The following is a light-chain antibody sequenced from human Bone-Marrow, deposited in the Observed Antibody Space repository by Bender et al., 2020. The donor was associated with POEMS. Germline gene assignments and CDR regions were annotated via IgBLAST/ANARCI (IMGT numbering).Light chain of an antibody. CDR2: KDT. CDR3: QSADRSGFFVV. J-gene: IGLJ2*01. CDR1: ALPQQY. V-gene: IGLV3-25*03. Sequence: SSELIQSPSVSVSPGQTARITCSGSALPQQYVYWYQQKADRAPVIVIYKDTERPAGVPERFSGATSGTTVTLTIRGVQADDEADYYCQSADRSGFFVVFGGGTKLTVL.